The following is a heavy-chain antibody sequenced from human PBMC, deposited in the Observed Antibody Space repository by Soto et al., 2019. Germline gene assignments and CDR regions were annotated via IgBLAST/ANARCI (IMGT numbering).Heavy chain of an antibody. Sequence: ASVKVSCKASGYTFTSYDINWVRQATGQGLEWMGWMNPNIGNTGYAQKFQGRVTMTRNTSISTAYMELSSLRSEDTAVYYCARGRYVVLMVYAPKGFDPWGQGTLVTVSS. CDR2: MNPNIGNT. J-gene: IGHJ5*02. CDR3: ARGRYVVLMVYAPKGFDP. D-gene: IGHD2-8*01. CDR1: GYTFTSYD. V-gene: IGHV1-8*01.